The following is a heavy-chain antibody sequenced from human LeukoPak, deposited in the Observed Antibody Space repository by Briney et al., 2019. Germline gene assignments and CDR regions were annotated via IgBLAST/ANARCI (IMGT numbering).Heavy chain of an antibody. CDR1: GGTFSSYA. D-gene: IGHD2-2*01. CDR2: IIPILGIA. CDR3: ARPSRYCSSTSCYYYFDY. V-gene: IGHV1-69*04. J-gene: IGHJ4*02. Sequence: GASVKVSCKASGGTFSSYAISWVRQAPGQGLEWMGRIIPILGIANYAQKFQGRVTITADKSTSTAYMELSSLRSEDTAVYYCARPSRYCSSTSCYYYFDYWGQGTLVTVSS.